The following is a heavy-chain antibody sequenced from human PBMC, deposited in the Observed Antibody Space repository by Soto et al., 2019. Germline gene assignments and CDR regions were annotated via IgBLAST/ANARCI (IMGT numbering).Heavy chain of an antibody. CDR3: ARRSAAGP. CDR1: GGAFSGYY. V-gene: IGHV4-34*01. J-gene: IGHJ5*02. Sequence: HVQLQQWGAGLLKLSETLSLPCAVYGGAFSGYYWSWIRQPPGKGLELIGEINPSGSTNYNPSLKSRVTISVDTPKNQFYLKLSSVTAADAAVYYCARRSAAGPWGQGTLVTFSS. D-gene: IGHD6-25*01. CDR2: INPSGST.